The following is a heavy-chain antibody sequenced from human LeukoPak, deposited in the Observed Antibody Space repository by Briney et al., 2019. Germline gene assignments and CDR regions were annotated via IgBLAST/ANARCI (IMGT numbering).Heavy chain of an antibody. CDR1: GFRFSDYW. CDR3: ARVGAWELERVFDY. CDR2: IRQGGNEM. D-gene: IGHD1-26*01. J-gene: IGHJ4*02. Sequence: GGSLRLSCAASGFRFSDYWMTWVRQAPGKGLEWVANIRQGGNEMYYADSVKDRFTISRDNARNSLYLEMNSLRTEDTAVYYCARVGAWELERVFDYWGQGNLVTVSS. V-gene: IGHV3-7*01.